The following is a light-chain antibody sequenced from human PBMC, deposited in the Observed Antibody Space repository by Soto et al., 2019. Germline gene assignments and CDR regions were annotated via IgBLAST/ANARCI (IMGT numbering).Light chain of an antibody. CDR3: QQFDNLPLLP. J-gene: IGKJ4*01. Sequence: DIQMTQSPSSLSASVGDRVTITCQASQDIRNYLNWYQQKPGKAPKLLIHDASTLETGVPSRFSGSGSGTHFTFTIISLQPEDIATYYCQQFDNLPLLPVGGGTKVEIK. CDR2: DAS. V-gene: IGKV1-33*01. CDR1: QDIRNY.